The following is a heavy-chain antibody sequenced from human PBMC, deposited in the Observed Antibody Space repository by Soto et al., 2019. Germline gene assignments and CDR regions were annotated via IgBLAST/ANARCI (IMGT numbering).Heavy chain of an antibody. V-gene: IGHV3-48*01. CDR2: ISSSSSTI. D-gene: IGHD3-10*01. J-gene: IGHJ3*02. CDR1: GFTFSSYS. CDR3: ARDDARDATMVRGDDGKDI. Sequence: EVQLVESGGGLVQPGGSLRLSCAASGFTFSSYSMNWVRQAPGKGLEWVSYISSSSSTIYYADSVKGRFTISRDNAKNSLYLQMNSLRAEDTAVYYCARDDARDATMVRGDDGKDIWGQGTMVTVSS.